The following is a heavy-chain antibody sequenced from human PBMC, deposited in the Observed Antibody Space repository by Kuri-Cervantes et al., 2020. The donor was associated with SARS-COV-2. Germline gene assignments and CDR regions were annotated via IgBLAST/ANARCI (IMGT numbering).Heavy chain of an antibody. CDR3: ARRRRSYYLYGY. D-gene: IGHD1-26*01. J-gene: IGHJ4*02. Sequence: SLKISCAASGFTFDDYAMHWVRQAPGKGLEWVSGISRNSGSIGYADSVKGRFTISRDNAKNSLYLQMNSLRDEDTAVYYCARRRRSYYLYGYWGQGTSVTVSS. CDR1: GFTFDDYA. V-gene: IGHV3-9*01. CDR2: ISRNSGSI.